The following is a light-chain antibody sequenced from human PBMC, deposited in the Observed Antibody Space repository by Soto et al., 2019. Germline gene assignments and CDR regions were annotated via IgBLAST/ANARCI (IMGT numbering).Light chain of an antibody. Sequence: EMLMTQSPATLSVSPGERVSLSCWASQSVTNKLAWYQQRPGQPPRLLLYDASTRATGVPATFSGSGSGPDFTLTISSLQSEDLGVYYCLQYHYWPWTFGQGTKVEIK. CDR1: QSVTNK. V-gene: IGKV3-15*01. J-gene: IGKJ1*01. CDR2: DAS. CDR3: LQYHYWPWT.